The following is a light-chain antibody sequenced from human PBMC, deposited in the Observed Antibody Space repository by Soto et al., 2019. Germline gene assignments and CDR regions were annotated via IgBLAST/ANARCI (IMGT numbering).Light chain of an antibody. Sequence: ENVLTQSPGTLSLSPGERATLSCRASQSVDSNYLAWYQQKPGQAPRLLIYGTSSRATGIPDRFSGSGSGTDFTLTIDRLEPEDCAVYYCQQYGSSLYTFGQGTKLEIK. CDR2: GTS. CDR3: QQYGSSLYT. CDR1: QSVDSNY. J-gene: IGKJ2*01. V-gene: IGKV3-20*01.